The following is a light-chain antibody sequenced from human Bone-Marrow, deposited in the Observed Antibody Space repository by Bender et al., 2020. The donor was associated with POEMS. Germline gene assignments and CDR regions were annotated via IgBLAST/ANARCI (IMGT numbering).Light chain of an antibody. CDR1: TGHNSYT. V-gene: IGLV4-69*02. J-gene: IGLJ2*01. CDR3: QTWGTGIHVV. Sequence: QVVLTQSPSASASLGASVKLTCILSTGHNSYTIAWHQQQPQKAPRYLMKVESNGSYNKGDGIPDRFSGSSSGAERYLIISTLHSEDEADYYCQTWGTGIHVVFGGGTKLTVL. CDR2: VESNGSY.